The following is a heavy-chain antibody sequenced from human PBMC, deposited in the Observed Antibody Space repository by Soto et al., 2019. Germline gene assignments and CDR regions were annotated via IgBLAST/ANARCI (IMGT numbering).Heavy chain of an antibody. Sequence: SLRLSCTTSGFTFGDYAMSWFRQTPGKGLEWVGFVRTYAYGETTEYAASVKGRFTVGRDNSRSTAYLHMSGLRTEDTAMYFCSRDCPCGLGYCSNGACFPNDFWGQGTLVTVSS. CDR1: GFTFGDYA. V-gene: IGHV3-49*03. CDR3: SRDCPCGLGYCSNGACFPNDF. J-gene: IGHJ4*02. D-gene: IGHD2-8*01. CDR2: VRTYAYGETT.